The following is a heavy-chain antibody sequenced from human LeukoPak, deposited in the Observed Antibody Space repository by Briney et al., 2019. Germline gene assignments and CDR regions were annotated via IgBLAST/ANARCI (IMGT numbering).Heavy chain of an antibody. V-gene: IGHV4-34*01. J-gene: IGHJ3*02. CDR1: GGSFSGYY. Sequence: SETLSLTCAVYGGSFSGYYWSWIRQPPGKGLEWIGEINHSGSTNYNPSLKSRVTISVDTSKNQFSLKLSSVTAADTAVYYCAGDGVIDAFDIWGQGTMVTVSS. CDR3: AGDGVIDAFDI. D-gene: IGHD2/OR15-2a*01. CDR2: INHSGST.